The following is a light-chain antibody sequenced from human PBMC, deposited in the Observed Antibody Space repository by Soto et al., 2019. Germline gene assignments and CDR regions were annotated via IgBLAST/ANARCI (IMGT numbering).Light chain of an antibody. Sequence: QSALTQPASVSGSPGQAITISCTGTSSDVGTYNYVSWYQQHPGKAPQLMIYEVSNRPSGVSNRFSGSKFANTASLTISGLQAEDEADYYCSSYTTSSTVVFGGGTKLTV. CDR2: EVS. CDR3: SSYTTSSTVV. CDR1: SSDVGTYNY. V-gene: IGLV2-14*01. J-gene: IGLJ2*01.